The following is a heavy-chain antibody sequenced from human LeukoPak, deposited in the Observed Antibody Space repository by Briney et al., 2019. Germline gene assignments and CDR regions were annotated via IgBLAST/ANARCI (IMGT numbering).Heavy chain of an antibody. D-gene: IGHD3-9*01. CDR1: GGTFSSYA. CDR2: IIPIFGTA. V-gene: IGHV1-69*13. J-gene: IGHJ6*02. Sequence: SVKVSCKASGGTFSSYAISWVRQAPGQGLEWMGGIIPIFGTANYAQKFQGRVTITADESTSTAYMELSSLRSEDTAVYYCASDNYDILTGPHYYYYYGMDVWGQGTTVTVSS. CDR3: ASDNYDILTGPHYYYYYGMDV.